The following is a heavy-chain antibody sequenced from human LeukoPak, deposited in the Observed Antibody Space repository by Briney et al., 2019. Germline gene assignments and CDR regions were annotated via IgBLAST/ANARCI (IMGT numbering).Heavy chain of an antibody. V-gene: IGHV3-30*02. CDR1: GFTFSSYG. CDR3: AKNPLSMLDGDYAFDY. CDR2: IRYDGSNK. D-gene: IGHD4-17*01. J-gene: IGHJ4*02. Sequence: PGGSLRLSCAASGFTFSSYGMHWVRQAPGKGLEWVAFIRYDGSNKYYADSVKGRFTISRDNSKNTLYLQMNSLRAEDTAVYYCAKNPLSMLDGDYAFDYWGQGTLVTVSS.